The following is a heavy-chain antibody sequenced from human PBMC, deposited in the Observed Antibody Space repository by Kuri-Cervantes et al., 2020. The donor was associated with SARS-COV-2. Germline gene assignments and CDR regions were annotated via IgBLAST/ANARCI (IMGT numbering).Heavy chain of an antibody. J-gene: IGHJ4*02. CDR2: IYYDGRT. CDR3: ARHDY. Sequence: SETLSLTCTVSGGSISSGGYYWGWIRQPPGKGLEFIGTIYYDGRTYYNTSLKSRVTISVDTSKNQFSLKLSSVTAADTTVYYCARHDYWGQGTLVPSPQ. CDR1: GGSISSGGYY. V-gene: IGHV4-39*01.